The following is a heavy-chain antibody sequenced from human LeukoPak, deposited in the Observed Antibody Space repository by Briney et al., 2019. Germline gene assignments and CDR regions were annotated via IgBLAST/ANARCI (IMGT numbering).Heavy chain of an antibody. D-gene: IGHD3-10*01. V-gene: IGHV1-8*01. Sequence: ASVKVSCKASGYTFTSYDINWARQATGQGLEWMGWMNPNSGNTGYAQKFQGRVTMTRNTSISTAYMELSSLRSEDTAVYYCARGSIRGVSADYWGQGTLVTVSS. CDR3: ARGSIRGVSADY. CDR1: GYTFTSYD. J-gene: IGHJ4*02. CDR2: MNPNSGNT.